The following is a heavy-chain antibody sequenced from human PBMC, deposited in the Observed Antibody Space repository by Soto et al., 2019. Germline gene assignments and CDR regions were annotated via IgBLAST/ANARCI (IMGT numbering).Heavy chain of an antibody. D-gene: IGHD3-16*01. V-gene: IGHV3-53*01. J-gene: IGHJ6*02. CDR1: GLTVSRNY. CDR3: VRPRPSGENYGMDV. CDR2: LYTEGTT. Sequence: GGSLRLSCVASGLTVSRNYMAWVRQAPEMGLEWVSILYTEGTTYYADSVKGRFTISRDSSKNTLFLQMDSLRAEDTAVYYCVRPRPSGENYGMDVWGQGTTVTV.